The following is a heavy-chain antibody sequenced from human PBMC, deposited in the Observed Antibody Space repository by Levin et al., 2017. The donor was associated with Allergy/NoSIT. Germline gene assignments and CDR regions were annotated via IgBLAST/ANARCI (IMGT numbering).Heavy chain of an antibody. CDR2: ISPSSTYI. V-gene: IGHV3-21*01. J-gene: IGHJ4*02. CDR1: GFTFSRYS. CDR3: ARALYYYVSGTYYETFDN. D-gene: IGHD3-10*01. Sequence: ASVKVSCAASGFTFSRYSMNWVRQAPGKGLEWVSSISPSSTYIYYADSVKGRFTISRDDAKNSLSLQMNSLRAEDTALYYCARALYYYVSGTYYETFDNWGQGTLVTVSS.